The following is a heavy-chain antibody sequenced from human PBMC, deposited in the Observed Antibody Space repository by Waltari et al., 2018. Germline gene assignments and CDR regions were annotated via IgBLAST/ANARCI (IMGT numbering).Heavy chain of an antibody. CDR3: ARKGRVSTMLDY. Sequence: QVQLQESGPGMVKPSGTLSLTCAASGDSISNRNFWSWVRQPPGKGLEWIGEIFHSGYTNYNPSLKSRVTISVDKSKNQFSLKLSSVTAADTAVYYCARKGRVSTMLDYWGQGTLVTVSS. V-gene: IGHV4-4*02. D-gene: IGHD5-12*01. CDR2: IFHSGYT. CDR1: GDSISNRNF. J-gene: IGHJ4*02.